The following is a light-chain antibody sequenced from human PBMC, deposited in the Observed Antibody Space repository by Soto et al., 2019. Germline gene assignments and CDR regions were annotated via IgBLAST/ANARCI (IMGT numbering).Light chain of an antibody. CDR2: AAS. J-gene: IGKJ4*01. CDR1: QSISSH. CDR3: QQSYSVPLT. V-gene: IGKV1-39*01. Sequence: DIPMTQSPFSLSASVGDRVTITCRASQSISSHLNWYQQKPGRAPKLLIYAASSLQGGVPSRFSGSGSGSDFTLIISSLQPEDFATHYCQQSYSVPLTFAGGTKVEIK.